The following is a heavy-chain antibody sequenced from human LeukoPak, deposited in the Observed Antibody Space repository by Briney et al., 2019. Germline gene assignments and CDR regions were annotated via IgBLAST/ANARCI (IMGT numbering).Heavy chain of an antibody. Sequence: GASLRLSCAASGFTFSSYDMSWVRQAPGKGLEWVSAICGSGCSTYYADSVKGRFTISRDNSKNTLYLQMNSLRAEDTAVYYCAKDNYGSGSGYSAELDYWGQGTMVTVSS. CDR2: ICGSGCST. CDR1: GFTFSSYD. D-gene: IGHD3-10*01. V-gene: IGHV3-23*01. J-gene: IGHJ4*02. CDR3: AKDNYGSGSGYSAELDY.